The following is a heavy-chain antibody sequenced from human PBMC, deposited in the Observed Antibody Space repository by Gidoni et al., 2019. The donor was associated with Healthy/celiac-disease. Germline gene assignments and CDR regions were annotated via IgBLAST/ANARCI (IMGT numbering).Heavy chain of an antibody. V-gene: IGHV3-30*02. CDR3: AKDLHGDYVFDY. J-gene: IGHJ4*02. D-gene: IGHD4-17*01. CDR2: IRYDGSNK. CDR1: GFTFSSYG. Sequence: QVQLVESGGGVVQPGGSLRLSCAASGFTFSSYGMHWVRQAPGKGLEWVAFIRYDGSNKYYADSVKGRFTISRDNSKNTLYLQMNSLRAEDTAVYYCAKDLHGDYVFDYWGQGTLVTVSS.